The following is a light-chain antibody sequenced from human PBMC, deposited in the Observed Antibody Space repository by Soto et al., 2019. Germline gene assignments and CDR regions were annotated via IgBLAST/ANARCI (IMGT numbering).Light chain of an antibody. V-gene: IGKV1-5*03. Sequence: IQMTPPPSSLSASVGDRVPITCRASQSISSWLAWYQQKPGKAPKLLIYKASTLESGVPSNFSGSGSGTGFTLTISSLQPEDFATYYCQQYNSYPWTFGQGTKVDIK. CDR1: QSISSW. J-gene: IGKJ1*01. CDR2: KAS. CDR3: QQYNSYPWT.